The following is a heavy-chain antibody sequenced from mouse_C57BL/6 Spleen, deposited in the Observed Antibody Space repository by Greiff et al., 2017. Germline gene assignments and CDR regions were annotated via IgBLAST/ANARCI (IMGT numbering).Heavy chain of an antibody. J-gene: IGHJ1*03. D-gene: IGHD1-1*01. V-gene: IGHV5-6*01. CDR3: ARLDYYGSSYEGYFDV. Sequence: EVKLMESGGDLVKPGGSLKLSCAASGFTFSSYGMSWVRQTPDKRLEWVATISSGGSYTYYPDSVKGRFTISRDNAKNTLYLQMSSLKSEDTAMYYCARLDYYGSSYEGYFDVWGTGTTVTVSS. CDR2: ISSGGSYT. CDR1: GFTFSSYG.